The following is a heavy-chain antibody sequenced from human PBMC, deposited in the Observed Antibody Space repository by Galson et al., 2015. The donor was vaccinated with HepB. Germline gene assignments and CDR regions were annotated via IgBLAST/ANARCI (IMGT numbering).Heavy chain of an antibody. D-gene: IGHD3-10*01. V-gene: IGHV4-4*07. CDR2: IYTSGST. J-gene: IGHJ4*02. Sequence: ATLSLTCTVSGGSISSYYWSWLRQPAGKGLEWIGRIYTSGSTNYNPSLKSRVTMSVDTSKNQFSLKLSSVTAADTAVYYCATFVGGGSGSSYFDYWGQGTLVTVSS. CDR1: GGSISSYY. CDR3: ATFVGGGSGSSYFDY.